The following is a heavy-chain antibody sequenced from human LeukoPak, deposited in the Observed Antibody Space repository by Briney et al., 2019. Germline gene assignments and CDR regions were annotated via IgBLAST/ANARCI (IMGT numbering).Heavy chain of an antibody. CDR3: ASGIGVWELLGYFDY. D-gene: IGHD1-26*01. Sequence: GRSLRLSCAASGFTFSSYAMHWVRRAPGKGLEWVAVISYDGSNKYYADSVKGRLTISRDNSKNTLYLQMNSLRAEDTAVYYCASGIGVWELLGYFDYWGQGTLVTVSS. J-gene: IGHJ4*02. V-gene: IGHV3-30-3*01. CDR2: ISYDGSNK. CDR1: GFTFSSYA.